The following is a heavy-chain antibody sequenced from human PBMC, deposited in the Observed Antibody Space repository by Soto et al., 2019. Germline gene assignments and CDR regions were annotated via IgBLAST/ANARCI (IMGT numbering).Heavy chain of an antibody. CDR2: IYYSGST. D-gene: IGHD3-10*01. Sequence: QVQLQESGPGLVKPSQTLSLTCSVSGGSIGSGDYYWSWIRQHPGKGLEWIGNIYYSGSTHYKPSLKSRVIISVDTSKNQFSLKLSSVTAADTAVYYCARDFGAGADYYGSRPWGQGTLVTVSS. CDR3: ARDFGAGADYYGSRP. V-gene: IGHV4-31*03. J-gene: IGHJ5*02. CDR1: GGSIGSGDYY.